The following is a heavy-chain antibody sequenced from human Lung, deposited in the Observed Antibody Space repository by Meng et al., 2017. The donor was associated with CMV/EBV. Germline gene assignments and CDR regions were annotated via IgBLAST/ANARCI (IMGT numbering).Heavy chain of an antibody. CDR3: ARAPSGYYQRSHYFDY. CDR2: IYYSGST. D-gene: IGHD3-22*01. J-gene: IGHJ4*02. Sequence: QVQLQQWGAGLLKPSESLSLTCAVYSGSFSGYYWSWIRQHPGKGLEWTGYIYYSGSTYYNPSLKSRVTISVDTSKNQFSLKLSSVTAADTAVYYCARAPSGYYQRSHYFDYWGQGTLVTVSS. CDR1: SGSFSGYY. V-gene: IGHV4-34*01.